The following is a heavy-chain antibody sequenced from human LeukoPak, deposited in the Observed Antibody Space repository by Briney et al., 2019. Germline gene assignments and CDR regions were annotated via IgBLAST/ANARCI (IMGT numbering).Heavy chain of an antibody. Sequence: SQTLSLTRTVSGGSISSGGYYWSWIRHHPGKGLEWIGYIHYSGDTYYSPSLKSRLTISVDTSKNQFSLRLRSVTAADTAVYYCARVVAYDSTGYYLYYFDYWGQGTLVTVAA. CDR3: ARVVAYDSTGYYLYYFDY. CDR2: IHYSGDT. D-gene: IGHD3-22*01. CDR1: GGSISSGGYY. J-gene: IGHJ4*02. V-gene: IGHV4-31*03.